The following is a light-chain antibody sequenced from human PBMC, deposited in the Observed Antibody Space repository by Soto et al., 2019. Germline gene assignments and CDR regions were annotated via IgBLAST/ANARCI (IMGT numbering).Light chain of an antibody. CDR1: QSISSY. Sequence: DIQMTQSPSSLSASVGDRVTITCRASQSISSYLNWYQQKPGKAPKLLIYAASSLQSGVPSRFSGSGSGTDFTLTISRLQPEDFATYYGQQSYSTPPTFGGGTKVEIK. V-gene: IGKV1-39*01. J-gene: IGKJ4*01. CDR2: AAS. CDR3: QQSYSTPPT.